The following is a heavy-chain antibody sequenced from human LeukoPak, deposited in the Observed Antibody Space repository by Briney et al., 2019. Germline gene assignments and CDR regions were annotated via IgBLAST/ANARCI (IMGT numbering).Heavy chain of an antibody. CDR3: ARVPWYWGRAFDI. D-gene: IGHD2-21*01. V-gene: IGHV3-21*04. Sequence: GGSLRLSCAASRFTFSSYSMNWVRQAPGKGLEWVSSISSSGSYIYYADSVKGRFTISRDNAKNSLYLQMNSLRAEDTAVYYCARVPWYWGRAFDIWGQGTMVTVSS. CDR2: ISSSGSYI. CDR1: RFTFSSYS. J-gene: IGHJ3*02.